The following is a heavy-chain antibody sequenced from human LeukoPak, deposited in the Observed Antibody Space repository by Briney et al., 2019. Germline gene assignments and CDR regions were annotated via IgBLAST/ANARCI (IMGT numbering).Heavy chain of an antibody. CDR2: INPSGGST. V-gene: IGHV1-46*01. CDR1: GYTFTSYY. CDR3: ARGWSGYYDFWSGYYNHNWFDP. D-gene: IGHD3-3*01. Sequence: ASVKVSCKASGYTFTSYYMHWVRQAPGQGLEWMGIINPSGGSTSYAQKFQGRVTMTRNTSISTAYMELSSLRSEDTAVYYCARGWSGYYDFWSGYYNHNWFDPWGQGTLVTVSS. J-gene: IGHJ5*02.